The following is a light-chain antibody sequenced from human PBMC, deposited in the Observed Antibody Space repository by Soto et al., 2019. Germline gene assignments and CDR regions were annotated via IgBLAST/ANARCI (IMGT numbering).Light chain of an antibody. CDR2: AAS. CDR1: QSISRN. V-gene: IGKV1-39*01. J-gene: IGKJ5*01. Sequence: DIQMTQSPSSLSASVGDRVTITCRASQSISRNLNGYQHKPGQAPKLLIYAASSLQNGVPSRFSGGGSGTEFTLSISSLQPEDFGTYYCQQSYTTASITFGQGTRLEIK. CDR3: QQSYTTASIT.